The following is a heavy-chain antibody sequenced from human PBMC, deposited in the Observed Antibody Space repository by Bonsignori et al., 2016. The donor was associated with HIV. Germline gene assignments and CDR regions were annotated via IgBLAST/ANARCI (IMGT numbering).Heavy chain of an antibody. CDR3: ARAQEWELLGGFDY. CDR2: ISYDESNK. J-gene: IGHJ4*02. CDR1: GFTFSTYA. D-gene: IGHD1-26*01. Sequence: GGSLRLSCAASGFTFSTYAMHWVRQAPGKGLEWVAVISYDESNKNYADSVKGRFTISRDNSKNTLYLQMNSLRAEDTAVYYCARAQEWELLGGFDYWGQGTLVTVSS. V-gene: IGHV3-30-3*01.